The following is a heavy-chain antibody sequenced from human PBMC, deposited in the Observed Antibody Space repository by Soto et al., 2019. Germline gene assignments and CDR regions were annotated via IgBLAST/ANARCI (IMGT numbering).Heavy chain of an antibody. CDR3: AKDIAVVGSGSYYYYGMDV. Sequence: GGSLRLSCAASGFTFSSYAMHWVRQAPGKGLEWVAVISFDGSYKYYADSVKGRFTISRDNSKNTLCLQMNSLRAEDTAVYYCAKDIAVVGSGSYYYYGMDVWGQGTTVTVSS. CDR1: GFTFSSYA. V-gene: IGHV3-30-3*01. J-gene: IGHJ6*02. D-gene: IGHD6-19*01. CDR2: ISFDGSYK.